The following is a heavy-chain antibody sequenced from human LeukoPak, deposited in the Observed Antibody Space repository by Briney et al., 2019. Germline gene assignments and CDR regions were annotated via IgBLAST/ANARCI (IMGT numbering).Heavy chain of an antibody. CDR1: GFIFSSYW. J-gene: IGHJ6*02. Sequence: GGSLRLSCAASGFIFSSYWMSWVRQAPGKGLEWVANIKRDGSEKYYVDSVKGRFTISRDNAKNSLYLQMSNLRAEDTAVYFCARGGGLDVWGQGATVTVSS. CDR2: IKRDGSEK. D-gene: IGHD3-16*01. CDR3: ARGGGLDV. V-gene: IGHV3-7*03.